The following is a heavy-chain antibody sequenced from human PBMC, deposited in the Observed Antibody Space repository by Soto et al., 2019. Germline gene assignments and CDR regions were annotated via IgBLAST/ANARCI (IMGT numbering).Heavy chain of an antibody. Sequence: EVQLVESGGGLVQPGGSLRLSCVASGFDFNRYSMNWVRQAPGKGLEWISYINSGSTSVFYADSVRGRFTISRDKAKNSLYLQMNSLRSDDTAVYYCTSSTSPDAYWGQGTLVTVAS. CDR2: INSGSTSV. V-gene: IGHV3-48*01. J-gene: IGHJ4*02. CDR3: TSSTSPDAY. CDR1: GFDFNRYS. D-gene: IGHD2-2*01.